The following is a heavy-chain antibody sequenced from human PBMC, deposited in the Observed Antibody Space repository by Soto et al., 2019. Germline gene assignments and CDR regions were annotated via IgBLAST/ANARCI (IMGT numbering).Heavy chain of an antibody. CDR3: ARDTARAMVRIYYGMDV. CDR2: IWYDGSNK. CDR1: GFTFNSYG. J-gene: IGHJ6*02. V-gene: IGHV3-33*01. Sequence: QVQLVESGGGVVQPGRSLRLSCAASGFTFNSYGMHWVRQAPGKGQEWVAVIWYDGSNKYYADSVKGRFTISRDNSKNTLYLQVNSLRAEDTAVYYCARDTARAMVRIYYGMDVWGQGTTVTVSS. D-gene: IGHD3-10*01.